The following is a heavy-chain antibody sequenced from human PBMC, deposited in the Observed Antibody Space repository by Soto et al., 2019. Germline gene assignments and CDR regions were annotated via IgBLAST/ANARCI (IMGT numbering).Heavy chain of an antibody. CDR2: IIPIFGKA. CDR3: ASSRYTDNSPKRNHNHWFDP. V-gene: IGHV1-69*13. CDR1: GGTFSSYA. D-gene: IGHD1-20*01. Sequence: SVKVSCKASGGTFSSYAVSWVRQAPGQGLEWMGGIIPIFGKANYEQKFQGRVTITVDESTRTAYMELSSLRSEDTAVYYCASSRYTDNSPKRNHNHWFDPWGQGTLVTVSS. J-gene: IGHJ5*02.